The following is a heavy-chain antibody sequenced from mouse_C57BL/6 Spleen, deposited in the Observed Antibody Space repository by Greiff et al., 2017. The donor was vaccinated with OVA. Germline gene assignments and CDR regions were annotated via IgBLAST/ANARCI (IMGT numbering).Heavy chain of an antibody. CDR2: IDPSDSYT. J-gene: IGHJ2*01. CDR1: GYTFTSYW. V-gene: IGHV1-50*01. D-gene: IGHD1-1*01. Sequence: QVQLKQPGAELVKPGASVKLSCKASGYTFTSYWMQWVKQRPGQGLEWIGEIDPSDSYTNYNQKFKGKATLTVDTSSSTAYMQLSSLTSEDSAVYYCASYYSYYFDYWGQGTTLTVSS. CDR3: ASYYSYYFDY.